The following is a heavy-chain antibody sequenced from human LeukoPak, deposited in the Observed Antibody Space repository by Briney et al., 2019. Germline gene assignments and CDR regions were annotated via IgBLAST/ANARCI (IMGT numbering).Heavy chain of an antibody. CDR2: IHHGGSA. Sequence: PSGTLSLTCAVSGASITKTNWWTWVRQPPGGGLEWIGEIHHGGSANYNPSLKSRVTMAVDKSKNQFSLRLTSVTAADTAVYYCASLTADCSGGNCYWWFDPWGQGTLVTVSS. D-gene: IGHD2-15*01. CDR1: GASITKTNW. V-gene: IGHV4-4*02. CDR3: ASLTADCSGGNCYWWFDP. J-gene: IGHJ5*02.